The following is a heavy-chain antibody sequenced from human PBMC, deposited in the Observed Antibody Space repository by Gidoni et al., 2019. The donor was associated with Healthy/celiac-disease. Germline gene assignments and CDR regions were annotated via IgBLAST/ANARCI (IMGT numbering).Heavy chain of an antibody. CDR1: GFTFDDYA. V-gene: IGHV3-9*01. Sequence: EVQLVESGGGLVQPGRSLRLSCAASGFTFDDYAMHWVRQAPGTGLEWVSGISWNSGSIGYADSVKGRFTISRDNAKNSLYLQMNSLRAEDTALYYCAKSSGSSWYYYYYYMDVWGKGTTVTVSS. CDR2: ISWNSGSI. J-gene: IGHJ6*03. D-gene: IGHD6-13*01. CDR3: AKSSGSSWYYYYYYMDV.